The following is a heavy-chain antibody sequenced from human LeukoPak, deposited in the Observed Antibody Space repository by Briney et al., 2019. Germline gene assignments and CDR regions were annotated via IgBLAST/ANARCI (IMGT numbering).Heavy chain of an antibody. CDR1: GGSIGSYY. CDR3: ARAASSWSLDY. J-gene: IGHJ4*02. D-gene: IGHD6-13*01. CDR2: IYYSGST. Sequence: PSETLSLTCIVSGGSIGSYYWSWIRQPPGKGLEWIGHIYYSGSTDYNPSLRSRVTISVDTSKNQFSLRLSSVTAADTAVYYCARAASSWSLDYWGQGTLVTVSS. V-gene: IGHV4-59*01.